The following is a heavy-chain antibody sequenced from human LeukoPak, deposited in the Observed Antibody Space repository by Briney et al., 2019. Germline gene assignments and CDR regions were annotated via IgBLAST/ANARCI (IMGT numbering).Heavy chain of an antibody. J-gene: IGHJ1*01. Sequence: GGSLRLSCAASGFTFSSYSMNWVRQAPGKGLEWVSSISSSSSYIYYADSVKGRFTISRDNAKNSLYLQMNSLRAEDTAVHYCARDATRYCSSTSCLPEYFQHWGQGTLVTVSS. D-gene: IGHD2-2*01. CDR3: ARDATRYCSSTSCLPEYFQH. V-gene: IGHV3-21*01. CDR2: ISSSSSYI. CDR1: GFTFSSYS.